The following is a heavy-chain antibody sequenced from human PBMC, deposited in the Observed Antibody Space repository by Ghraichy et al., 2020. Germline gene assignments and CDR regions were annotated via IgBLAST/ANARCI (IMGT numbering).Heavy chain of an antibody. J-gene: IGHJ6*02. CDR1: GGSFSGYY. V-gene: IGHV4-34*01. Sequence: SETLSLTCAVYGGSFSGYYWSWIRQPPGKGLEWIGEINHSGSTNYNPSLKSRVTISVDTSKNQFSLKLSSVTAADTTVYYCARGGYSYGYAYYYYGMDVWGQGTTVTVSS. CDR2: INHSGST. CDR3: ARGGYSYGYAYYYYGMDV. D-gene: IGHD5-18*01.